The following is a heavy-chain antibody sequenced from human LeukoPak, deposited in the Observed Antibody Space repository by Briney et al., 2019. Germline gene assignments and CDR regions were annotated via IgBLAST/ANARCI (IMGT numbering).Heavy chain of an antibody. CDR3: ARRRTSGKYQEPHFDY. CDR2: IYYSGNT. V-gene: IGHV4-59*08. Sequence: SETLSLTCTVSGGSISSYYWSWIRQPPGKGLEWIGYIYYSGNTNYNPSLKSRVTISVDTSKNQFSLKLSSVTAADTAVYYCARRRTSGKYQEPHFDYWGQGTLVTVSS. D-gene: IGHD2-2*01. CDR1: GGSISSYY. J-gene: IGHJ4*02.